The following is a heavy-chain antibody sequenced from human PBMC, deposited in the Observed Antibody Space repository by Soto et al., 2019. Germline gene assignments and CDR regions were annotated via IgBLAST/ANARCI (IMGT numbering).Heavy chain of an antibody. J-gene: IGHJ4*02. CDR1: GGSISSYY. CDR2: IYTSGST. Sequence: SETLSLTCTVSGGSISSYYWSWIRQPAGKGLEWIGRIYTSGSTNYNPSLKSRVTMSVDTSKNQFSLKLSSVTAADTAVYYCARVFRDGGSYYYFDYWGQGTLVTVSS. CDR3: ARVFRDGGSYYYFDY. D-gene: IGHD1-26*01. V-gene: IGHV4-4*07.